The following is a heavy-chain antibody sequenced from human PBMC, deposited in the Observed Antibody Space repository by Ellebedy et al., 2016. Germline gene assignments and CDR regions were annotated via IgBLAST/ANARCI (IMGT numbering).Heavy chain of an antibody. V-gene: IGHV1-8*01. Sequence: ASVKVSXXASGYTFTSYDINWVRQATGQGLEWMGWMNPNSGNTGYAQKFQGRVTMTRNTSISTAYMELSSLRSEDTAVYYCARSGVDTAMVPYFDYWGQGTLVTVSS. D-gene: IGHD5-18*01. CDR3: ARSGVDTAMVPYFDY. J-gene: IGHJ4*02. CDR1: GYTFTSYD. CDR2: MNPNSGNT.